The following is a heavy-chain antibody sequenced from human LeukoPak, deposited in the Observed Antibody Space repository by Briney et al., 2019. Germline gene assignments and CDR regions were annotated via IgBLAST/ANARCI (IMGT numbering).Heavy chain of an antibody. CDR2: IYYSGSA. D-gene: IGHD3-10*01. J-gene: IGHJ4*02. CDR3: ARVNYYGSGGQFDY. CDR1: GGSISIYY. V-gene: IGHV4-59*01. Sequence: PSETLSLTCTVSGGSISIYYWSWIRQPPGKGLEWIGYIYYSGSANYNPSLKSRLTMSVDTSKNQFSLKLSSVTAADTAMYYCARVNYYGSGGQFDYWGQGTLVTVSS.